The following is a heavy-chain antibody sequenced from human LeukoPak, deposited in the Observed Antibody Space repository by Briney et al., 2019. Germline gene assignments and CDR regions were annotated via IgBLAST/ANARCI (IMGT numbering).Heavy chain of an antibody. D-gene: IGHD3-22*01. CDR3: ARGSSSYYYDKSGLIDY. CDR2: INPNSGGT. Sequence: ASVKVSCKASGYTFTGYYMHWVRQAPGQVLEWMGWINPNSGGTNYAQKFQGRVTVTRNTSISTAYMDLSSLRSEDTAVYYCARGSSSYYYDKSGLIDYWGQGTLVTVSS. CDR1: GYTFTGYY. V-gene: IGHV1-2*02. J-gene: IGHJ4*02.